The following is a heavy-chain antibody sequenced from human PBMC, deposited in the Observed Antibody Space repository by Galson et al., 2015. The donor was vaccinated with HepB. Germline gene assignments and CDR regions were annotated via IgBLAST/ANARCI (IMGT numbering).Heavy chain of an antibody. D-gene: IGHD2-15*01. Sequence: CAISGDSVSSNSATWDWFRQSPSRGLAWLGRPYYRSKWYNDYAPFMKSRVIINPDTSMHQFSLQLNSVRPEDKAVYYGARCRSPARAFYIWGQGTMVTVAS. CDR3: ARCRSPARAFYI. V-gene: IGHV6-1*01. CDR2: PYYRSKWYN. J-gene: IGHJ3*02. CDR1: GDSVSSNSAT.